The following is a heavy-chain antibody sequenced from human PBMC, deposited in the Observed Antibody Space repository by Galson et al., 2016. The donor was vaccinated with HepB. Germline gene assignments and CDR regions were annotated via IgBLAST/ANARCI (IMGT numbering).Heavy chain of an antibody. CDR1: GASMTSHY. J-gene: IGHJ4*02. CDR3: ARAPYHDSRGYSFTPPSV. CDR2: IYDTGRT. D-gene: IGHD3-22*01. Sequence: ETLSLTCTVSGASMTSHYWSWIRQPPGKALEWIGYIYDTGRTNYTPSLKSRATISIDTSRNQFSLSPNSVTAADPAVYYFARAPYHDSRGYSFTPPSVWGQGTLVAVSS. V-gene: IGHV4-59*11.